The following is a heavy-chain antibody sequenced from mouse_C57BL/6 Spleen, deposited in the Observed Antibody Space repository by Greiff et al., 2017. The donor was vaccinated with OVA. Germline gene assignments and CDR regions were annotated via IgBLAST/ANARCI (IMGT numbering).Heavy chain of an antibody. CDR1: GYTFTSYG. CDR3: AREEDSSGYGAY. J-gene: IGHJ3*01. V-gene: IGHV1-81*01. D-gene: IGHD3-2*02. Sequence: VQLQQSGAELARPGASVKLSCKASGYTFTSYGISWVKQRTGQGLEWIGEIYPRSGNTYYNEKFKGKATLTADKSSSTAYMELRSLTSEDSAVYFCAREEDSSGYGAYWGQGTLVTVSA. CDR2: IYPRSGNT.